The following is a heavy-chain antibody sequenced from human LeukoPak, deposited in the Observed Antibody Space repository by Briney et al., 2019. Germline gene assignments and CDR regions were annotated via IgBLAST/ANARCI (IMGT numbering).Heavy chain of an antibody. CDR1: GFTFSSYA. J-gene: IGHJ4*02. CDR3: AKFTADGSSWYSPFDY. Sequence: GGSLRLSCAASGFTFSSYAISWVRQAPGKGLEWVSAISGSGGSTYYADSVKGRFTISRDNSKNTLYLQMNSLRAEDTAVYYCAKFTADGSSWYSPFDYWGQGTLVTVSS. D-gene: IGHD6-13*01. V-gene: IGHV3-23*01. CDR2: ISGSGGST.